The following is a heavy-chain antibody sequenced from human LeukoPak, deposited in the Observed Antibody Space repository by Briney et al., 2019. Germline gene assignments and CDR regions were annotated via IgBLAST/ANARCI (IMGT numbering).Heavy chain of an antibody. Sequence: GGSLRLSCATSGFTFSNYLMTWVRQAPGKGLEWVANIKQGGSEKYYVDSVKGRFTISRDNAKNSLFLQMSSLRAEDTAVYFCARRGWSADYFDYWGQGNLVTVSS. CDR3: ARRGWSADYFDY. CDR1: GFTFSNYL. J-gene: IGHJ4*02. V-gene: IGHV3-7*04. CDR2: IKQGGSEK. D-gene: IGHD6-19*01.